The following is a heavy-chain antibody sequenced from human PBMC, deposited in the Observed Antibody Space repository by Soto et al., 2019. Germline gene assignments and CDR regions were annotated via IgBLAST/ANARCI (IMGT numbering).Heavy chain of an antibody. D-gene: IGHD6-13*01. CDR2: VHYSGNN. J-gene: IGHJ4*02. V-gene: IGHV4-59*11. CDR1: GGSISSHY. Sequence: QVQLQESGPGLVKASETLSLTCSVSGGSISSHYWNWIRQPPGEGLEWIGNVHYSGNNNYNPSLKSRVTKSVHPSKNQFSPKLRSLAAADSAVYYFALYSPSWYPSPDYWGQGTLVTVSS. CDR3: ALYSPSWYPSPDY.